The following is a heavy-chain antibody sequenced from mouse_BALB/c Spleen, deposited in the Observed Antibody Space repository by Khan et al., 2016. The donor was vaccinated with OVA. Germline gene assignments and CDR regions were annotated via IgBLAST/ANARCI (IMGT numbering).Heavy chain of an antibody. V-gene: IGHV1-18*01. D-gene: IGHD2-2*01. CDR1: GYPFTDYN. J-gene: IGHJ3*01. CDR2: IFPNNGGT. Sequence: VRLQQSGPELVKPGASVKIPCKASGYPFTDYNMAWVKQSPGRGLEWIGDIFPNNGGTVYNQKFKGKATLTADKSSSTAFMQLRSLTSEDTAVYYGARHGYGGFAYWGQGTLVTVSA. CDR3: ARHGYGGFAY.